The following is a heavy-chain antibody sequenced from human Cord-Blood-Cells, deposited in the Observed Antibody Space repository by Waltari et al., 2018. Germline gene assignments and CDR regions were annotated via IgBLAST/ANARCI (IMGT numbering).Heavy chain of an antibody. CDR3: AREAGDYYDSSGYL. CDR1: TFSDYY. Sequence: TFSDYYMSCIRQAPGKGLEWVSYISSSGSTIYYADSVKGRFTISRDNAKNSLYLQMNSLRAEDTAVYYCAREAGDYYDSSGYLWGQGTLVTVSS. CDR2: ISSSGSTI. D-gene: IGHD3-22*01. V-gene: IGHV3-11*01. J-gene: IGHJ5*02.